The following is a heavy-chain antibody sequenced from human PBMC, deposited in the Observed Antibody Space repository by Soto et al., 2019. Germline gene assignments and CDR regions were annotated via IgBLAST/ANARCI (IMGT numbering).Heavy chain of an antibody. CDR1: GGTFSSYA. CDR2: IIPIFGTA. V-gene: IGHV1-69*01. Sequence: QVQLVQSGAEVKKPGSSVKVSCKASGGTFSSYAISWVRQAPGQGLEWMGGIIPIFGTANYAQKFQGRVTITADESTSTAYRELSSLRSEDTAVYYCANPGIVVVITDYYYYGMDVWVQGTTVTVSS. J-gene: IGHJ6*02. CDR3: ANPGIVVVITDYYYYGMDV. D-gene: IGHD3-22*01.